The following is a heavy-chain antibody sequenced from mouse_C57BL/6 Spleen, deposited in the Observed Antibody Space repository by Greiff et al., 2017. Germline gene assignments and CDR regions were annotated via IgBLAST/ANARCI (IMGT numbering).Heavy chain of an antibody. V-gene: IGHV5-9*01. CDR3: ARPLLLLRYWYFDV. Sequence: EVQRVESGGGLVKPGGSLKLSCAASGFTFSSYTMSWVRQTPEKRLEWVATISGGGGNTYYPDSVKGRFTISRDNAKNTLYLQMSSLRSEDTALYYCARPLLLLRYWYFDVWGTGTTVTVSS. D-gene: IGHD1-1*01. CDR2: ISGGGGNT. CDR1: GFTFSSYT. J-gene: IGHJ1*03.